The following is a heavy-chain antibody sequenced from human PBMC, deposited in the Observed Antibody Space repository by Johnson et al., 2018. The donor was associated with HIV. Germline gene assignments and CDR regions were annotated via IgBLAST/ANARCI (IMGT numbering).Heavy chain of an antibody. J-gene: IGHJ3*02. CDR2: ISYDGSHT. Sequence: QVQLVESGGGVVQPGRSLRLSCAASGFTLSNYGIHWVRQAPGQGLEWVALISYDGSHTYYADSVSGRFSLSRDNSKNTVYLQMKSLRAEDTAVYYCARGGAQQLSRDAFDIWGQGTMVTVSS. CDR1: GFTLSNYG. V-gene: IGHV3-30*03. D-gene: IGHD6-13*01. CDR3: ARGGAQQLSRDAFDI.